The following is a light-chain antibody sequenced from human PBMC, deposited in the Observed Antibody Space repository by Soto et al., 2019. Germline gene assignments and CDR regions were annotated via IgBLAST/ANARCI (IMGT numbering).Light chain of an antibody. Sequence: NVLTQSPGTLSLSPGERATLSCRASQSVSSSFVAWYQQQPGQAPRLVIYGAASRATGIPDRFSGSGSGTDFTLTISRLEPEDFAVYYCQQYGSLPITFGQGTRLEIK. CDR1: QSVSSSF. CDR3: QQYGSLPIT. CDR2: GAA. J-gene: IGKJ5*01. V-gene: IGKV3-20*01.